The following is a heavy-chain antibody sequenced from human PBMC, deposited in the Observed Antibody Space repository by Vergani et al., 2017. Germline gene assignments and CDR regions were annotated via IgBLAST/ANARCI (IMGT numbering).Heavy chain of an antibody. D-gene: IGHD4-17*01. CDR2: IIPLFGTA. V-gene: IGHV1-69*13. CDR3: ARRTVKEEGVLGGMDV. CDR1: GGTFSSYA. Sequence: QVQLVQSGAEVKKPGSSVKVSCKASGGTFSSYAISWVRQAPGQGLEWMGRIIPLFGTANYAQKFQGRVTITADESTSTAYMELSSLRSEDTAVYYCARRTVKEEGVLGGMDVWGQGTTVTVSS. J-gene: IGHJ6*02.